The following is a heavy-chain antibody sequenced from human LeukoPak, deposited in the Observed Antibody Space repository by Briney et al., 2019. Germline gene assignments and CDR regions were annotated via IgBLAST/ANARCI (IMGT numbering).Heavy chain of an antibody. CDR1: GYSFTTYW. Sequence: GESLKISCKGSGYSFTTYWIGWVRQMPGKGLEWMGIIYPGDSDTKYSPSFQGQITISADKSISTAYLQWNSLKASDTATYYCARRLTTEETFDYWGQGTLVTVS. D-gene: IGHD1-1*01. CDR2: IYPGDSDT. V-gene: IGHV5-51*01. J-gene: IGHJ4*02. CDR3: ARRLTTEETFDY.